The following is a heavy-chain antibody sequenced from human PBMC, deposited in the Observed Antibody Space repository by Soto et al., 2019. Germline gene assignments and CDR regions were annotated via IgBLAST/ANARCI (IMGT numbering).Heavy chain of an antibody. Sequence: PGGSLRLSCTASGFTFGDYAMSWFRQAPGKGLEWVGFIRSKAYGGTTEYAASVKGRFTISRDDSKSIAYLQMNSLKTEDTAVYYCTRIHDYGDYDAFDIWGQGTMVTVSS. CDR2: IRSKAYGGTT. D-gene: IGHD4-17*01. V-gene: IGHV3-49*03. CDR3: TRIHDYGDYDAFDI. J-gene: IGHJ3*02. CDR1: GFTFGDYA.